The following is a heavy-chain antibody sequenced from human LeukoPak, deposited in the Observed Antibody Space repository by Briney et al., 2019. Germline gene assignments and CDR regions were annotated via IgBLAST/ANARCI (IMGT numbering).Heavy chain of an antibody. CDR2: FYSSGSY. D-gene: IGHD3-22*01. J-gene: IGHJ6*02. CDR1: GGSISNYY. Sequence: SETLSLTCTVSGGSISNYYWSWIRQPAGKGLEWIGRFYSSGSYNYNPSLKSRVTISVDTSKNQFSLKLSSVTAADTAVYYCARGPPYYYDSSGYYYGPLLGSYYYYYGMDVWGQGTTVTVSS. CDR3: ARGPPYYYDSSGYYYGPLLGSYYYYYGMDV. V-gene: IGHV4-4*07.